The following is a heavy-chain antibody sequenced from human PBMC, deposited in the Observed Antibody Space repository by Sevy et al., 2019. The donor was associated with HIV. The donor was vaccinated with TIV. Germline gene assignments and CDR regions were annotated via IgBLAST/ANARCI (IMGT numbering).Heavy chain of an antibody. Sequence: GGSLRLSCVASGFTFSSFYMSWVRQAPGKGLEWVANIDPDGSEKYYVDSVQGRFTISRENAKNSLFLQVNSLRAEDPGVDFCAGSSEGDYRGDHFGSLGQGTQVTVSS. V-gene: IGHV3-7*03. D-gene: IGHD4-17*01. J-gene: IGHJ4*02. CDR1: GFTFSSFY. CDR2: IDPDGSEK. CDR3: AGSSEGDYRGDHFGS.